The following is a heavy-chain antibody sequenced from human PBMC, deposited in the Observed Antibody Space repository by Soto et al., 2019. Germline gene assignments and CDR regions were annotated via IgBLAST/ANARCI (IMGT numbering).Heavy chain of an antibody. V-gene: IGHV4-30-4*01. CDR3: ARGGGYGNYASLFDY. CDR2: IYYSGST. Sequence: QVQLQESGPGLVKPSQTLSLTCTVSGGSISSGDYYWSWIRQPPGKGLEWIGYIYYSGSTYYNPSLKSRVTIAVDTSKNQFSLKLSSVTAADTAVYYCARGGGYGNYASLFDYWGQGTLVTVSS. J-gene: IGHJ4*02. CDR1: GGSISSGDYY. D-gene: IGHD4-17*01.